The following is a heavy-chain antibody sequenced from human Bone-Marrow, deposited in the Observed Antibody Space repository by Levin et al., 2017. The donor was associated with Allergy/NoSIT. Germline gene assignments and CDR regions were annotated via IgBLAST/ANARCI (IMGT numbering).Heavy chain of an antibody. V-gene: IGHV4-31*03. J-gene: IGHJ5*02. CDR3: ARGTAFPHLEWS. Sequence: PSETLSLTCTVFGDSINSRSYHWNWIRQQPGKGLEWIGWIYHTGSSQYNPSLKSRATISVDTSQNRISLQLTSVTAADTAVYYCARGTAFPHLEWSWGQGTLVTVSS. D-gene: IGHD3-3*01. CDR2: IYHTGSS. CDR1: GDSINSRSYH.